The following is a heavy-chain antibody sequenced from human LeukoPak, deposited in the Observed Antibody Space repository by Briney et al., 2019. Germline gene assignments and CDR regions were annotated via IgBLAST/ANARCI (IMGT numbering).Heavy chain of an antibody. CDR1: GGSISSGDYF. J-gene: IGHJ6*03. V-gene: IGHV4-30-2*01. Sequence: SQTLSLTCTVSGGSISSGDYFWSWIRQPPGKGLEWIGEINHSGSTNYIPSLKSRVTISADTSKNQFSLKLSSVTAADTAVYYCARGVGVYSNYHTYYYYYMDVWGKGTTVTVSS. D-gene: IGHD4-11*01. CDR3: ARGVGVYSNYHTYYYYYMDV. CDR2: INHSGST.